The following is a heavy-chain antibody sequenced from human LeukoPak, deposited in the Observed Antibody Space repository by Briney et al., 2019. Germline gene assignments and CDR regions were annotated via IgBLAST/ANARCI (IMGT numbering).Heavy chain of an antibody. CDR2: IYTSGST. CDR1: GGSISSGSYY. Sequence: SQTLSLTCTVSGGSISSGSYYWSWIRQPAGKGLEWIGRIYTSGSTNYNPSLKSRVTISVDTSKNQFSLKLSSVTAADTAVYYCARDCSGGSCYGYYYMDVWGKGITVTISS. V-gene: IGHV4-61*02. D-gene: IGHD2-15*01. J-gene: IGHJ6*03. CDR3: ARDCSGGSCYGYYYMDV.